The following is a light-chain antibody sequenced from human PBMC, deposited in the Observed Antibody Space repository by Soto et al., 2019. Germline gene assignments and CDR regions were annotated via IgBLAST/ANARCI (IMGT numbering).Light chain of an antibody. J-gene: IGLJ2*01. CDR2: EDI. CDR1: SSDIGRDNL. Sequence: QSALTQPASVSGSPGQSITISCTGTSSDIGRDNLVSWYQQHPGKAPKLIIYEDIERPSGVSDRFSGSKSGNTASLTISGLQTEDEADYYCCSYAGGASVVFGGGTKVTVL. V-gene: IGLV2-23*01. CDR3: CSYAGGASVV.